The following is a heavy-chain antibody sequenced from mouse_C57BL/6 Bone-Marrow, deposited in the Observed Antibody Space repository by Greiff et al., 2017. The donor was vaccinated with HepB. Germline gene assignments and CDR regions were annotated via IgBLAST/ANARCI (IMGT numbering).Heavy chain of an antibody. CDR1: GFSFNTYA. CDR3: VREGAYDYENWFAY. D-gene: IGHD2-4*01. Sequence: EVKLMESGGGLVQPKGSLKLSCAASGFSFNTYAMNWVRQAPGKGLEWVARIRSKSNNYATYYADSVKDRFTISRDDSESMLYLQMNNLKTEDTAMYYCVREGAYDYENWFAYWGQGTLVTVSA. CDR2: IRSKSNNYAT. J-gene: IGHJ3*01. V-gene: IGHV10-1*01.